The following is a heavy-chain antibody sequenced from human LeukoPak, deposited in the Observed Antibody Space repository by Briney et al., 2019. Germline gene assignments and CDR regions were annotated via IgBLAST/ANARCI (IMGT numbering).Heavy chain of an antibody. D-gene: IGHD3-3*02. J-gene: IGHJ4*02. Sequence: SETLTLTCTVSGGSISSPYWTWIRQPPGKGLEWIGYIYYGGSTDYSPSLKSRATISLDTSKNQFSLHLSSVTAADTAVYYCARQLAGLAPPGFIDSWGQGTLVTVSS. CDR2: IYYGGST. CDR1: GGSISSPY. V-gene: IGHV4-59*08. CDR3: ARQLAGLAPPGFIDS.